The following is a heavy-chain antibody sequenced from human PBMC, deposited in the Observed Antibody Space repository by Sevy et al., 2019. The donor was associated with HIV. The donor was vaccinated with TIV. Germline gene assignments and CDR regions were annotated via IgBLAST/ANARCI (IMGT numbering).Heavy chain of an antibody. CDR1: GFTFSSYA. CDR2: ISYDGSNK. D-gene: IGHD3-22*01. CDR3: ARVAPDYYDSSGYYDR. V-gene: IGHV3-30*04. Sequence: GGSLRLSCAASGFTFSSYAMHWVRQAPGKGLEWMAVISYDGSNKYYADSVKGRFTISRDNSKNTLYLQMNSLRAEDTAVYYCARVAPDYYDSSGYYDRWGQGTLVTVSS. J-gene: IGHJ4*02.